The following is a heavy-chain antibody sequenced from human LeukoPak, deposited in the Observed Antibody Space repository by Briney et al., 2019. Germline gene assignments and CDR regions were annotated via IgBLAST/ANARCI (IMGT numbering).Heavy chain of an antibody. V-gene: IGHV3-9*01. D-gene: IGHD6-19*01. CDR3: AKDMSVSVRAFDI. CDR1: GFTFDDYA. J-gene: IGHJ3*02. CDR2: ISWNSGSI. Sequence: GRSLRLSCAASGFTFDDYAMHWVRQAPGKGLEWVSGISWNSGSIGYADSVKGRFTISRDNAKNSLYLQINSLRAEDTALYYCAKDMSVSVRAFDIWGQGTMVTVSS.